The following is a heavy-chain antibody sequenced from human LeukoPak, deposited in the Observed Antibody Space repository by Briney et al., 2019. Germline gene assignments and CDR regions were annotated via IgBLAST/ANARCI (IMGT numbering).Heavy chain of an antibody. J-gene: IGHJ5*02. CDR1: GGSISSYY. CDR3: AREIVAVPAAIGWFDP. V-gene: IGHV4-4*07. D-gene: IGHD2-2*01. CDR2: IYTSGST. Sequence: SETLSLTCTVSGGSISSYYWSWIRQPAGKGLEWIGRIYTSGSTNYNPSLKSRVTMSLDTSKNQFSLKLSYVNAADTAVYYCAREIVAVPAAIGWFDPWGQGTLVTVSS.